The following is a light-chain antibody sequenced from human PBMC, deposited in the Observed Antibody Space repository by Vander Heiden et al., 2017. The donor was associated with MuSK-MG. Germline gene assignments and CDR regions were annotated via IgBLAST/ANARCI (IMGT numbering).Light chain of an antibody. Sequence: DNHIAQSPFSLSASVVESVTITCRASQSMSNYLNWDHQKPGKAPKLLSYAASSVQSGVPSRYSGSGSGTDFTITISSLQPEDFATYYSQQRYSGPHTLGQGTKLEIK. CDR2: AAS. CDR3: QQRYSGPHT. CDR1: QSMSNY. V-gene: IGKV1-39*01. J-gene: IGKJ2*01.